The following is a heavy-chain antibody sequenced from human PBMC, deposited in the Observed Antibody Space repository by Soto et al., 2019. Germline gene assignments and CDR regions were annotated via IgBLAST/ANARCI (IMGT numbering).Heavy chain of an antibody. CDR3: ARLVDTADFDY. J-gene: IGHJ4*02. D-gene: IGHD5-18*01. Sequence: QVQLVQSGAAVKKPGSSVKVSCKASGGTFSSYTISWVRQAPGQGLEWMGRIIPILGIANYAQKFQGRVRITADKSTSTAYMELSSLRSEDTAVYYCARLVDTADFDYWGQGTLVTVSS. V-gene: IGHV1-69*02. CDR1: GGTFSSYT. CDR2: IIPILGIA.